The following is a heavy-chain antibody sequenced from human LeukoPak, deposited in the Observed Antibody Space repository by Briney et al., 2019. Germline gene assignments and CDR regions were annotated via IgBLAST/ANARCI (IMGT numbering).Heavy chain of an antibody. Sequence: PGGSLTLSCAASGFTFSGYWMSWLRQAPGKGLEWVANIKQDGGEKCYVDSVKGRFTISRDNAKNSLYLQMNSLRAEDTAVYYCASVRGFGQADVWGKGTTVTVSS. D-gene: IGHD3-10*01. V-gene: IGHV3-7*01. CDR2: IKQDGGEK. J-gene: IGHJ6*04. CDR1: GFTFSGYW. CDR3: ASVRGFGQADV.